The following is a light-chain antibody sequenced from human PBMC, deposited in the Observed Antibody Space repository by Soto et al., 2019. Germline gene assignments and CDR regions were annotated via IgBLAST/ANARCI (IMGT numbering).Light chain of an antibody. CDR1: QSISSY. V-gene: IGKV1-17*01. Sequence: DIQMTQSPSSLSASVGDIVTITCRASQSISSYLNWYQQKPGKAPKLLIYAASSLQSGVPSRFSGSGSGTEFTLTISSLQPEDFATYYCRHLKTYPQTFGQETEVDIK. CDR2: AAS. J-gene: IGKJ1*01. CDR3: RHLKTYPQT.